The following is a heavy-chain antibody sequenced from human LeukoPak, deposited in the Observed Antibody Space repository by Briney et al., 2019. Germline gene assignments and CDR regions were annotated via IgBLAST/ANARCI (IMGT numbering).Heavy chain of an antibody. Sequence: GGSLRLSCAASGFTFDEFGMHWVRQAPGKGLEWVSFVSGDGGRTDYADSVKGRFTISRDNSKNSLYLQMNSLTADDTAFYFCARDRMSRAPTYFHHWGQGTLVTVS. CDR1: GFTFDEFG. V-gene: IGHV3-43*02. CDR3: ARDRMSRAPTYFHH. CDR2: VSGDGGRT. J-gene: IGHJ1*01. D-gene: IGHD2-2*01.